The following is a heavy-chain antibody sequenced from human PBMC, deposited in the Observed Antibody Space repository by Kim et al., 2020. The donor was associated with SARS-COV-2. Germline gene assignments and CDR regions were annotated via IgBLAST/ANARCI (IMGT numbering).Heavy chain of an antibody. CDR2: INTNTGNP. J-gene: IGHJ2*01. Sequence: ASVKVSCKASGYTFTSYAMNWVRQAPGQGLEWMGWINTNTGNPTYAQGFTGRFVFSLDTSVSTAYLQISSLKAEDTAVYYCARDPEYCSSTSCFSWYFDLWGRGTLVTVSS. V-gene: IGHV7-4-1*02. CDR3: ARDPEYCSSTSCFSWYFDL. D-gene: IGHD2-2*01. CDR1: GYTFTSYA.